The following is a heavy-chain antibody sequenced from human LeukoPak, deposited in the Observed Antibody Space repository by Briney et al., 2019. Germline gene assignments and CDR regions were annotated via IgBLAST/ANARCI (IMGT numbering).Heavy chain of an antibody. J-gene: IGHJ4*02. CDR3: ARDSSSRERSFDY. D-gene: IGHD6-13*01. Sequence: SETLSLTCTVSGGLISSYYWSWVRQPPGKGREWVGYIYYSASTNYNPSLKSRVTISVDTSKNQFSLKLSSVTAADTAVYYCARDSSSRERSFDYWGQGTLVTVSS. CDR2: IYYSAST. V-gene: IGHV4-59*01. CDR1: GGLISSYY.